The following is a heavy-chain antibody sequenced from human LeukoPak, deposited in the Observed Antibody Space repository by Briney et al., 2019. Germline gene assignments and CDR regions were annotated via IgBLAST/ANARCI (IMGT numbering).Heavy chain of an antibody. J-gene: IGHJ5*02. CDR2: ISYDGSNK. CDR3: ARASIAATGWFDP. D-gene: IGHD6-6*01. Sequence: PGGSLRLSCAASGFTFSSYAMHWVRQAPGKGLEWVAVISYDGSNKYYADSVKGRFTISRDNSKNTLYLQMNSLRAEDTAVYYCARASIAATGWFDPWGQGTLVTVSS. CDR1: GFTFSSYA. V-gene: IGHV3-30*14.